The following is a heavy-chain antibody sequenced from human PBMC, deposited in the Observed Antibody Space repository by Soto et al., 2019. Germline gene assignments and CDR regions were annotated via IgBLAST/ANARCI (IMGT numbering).Heavy chain of an antibody. CDR2: ISPYTGNT. J-gene: IGHJ6*02. CDR1: GYIFVNYG. V-gene: IGHV1-18*01. Sequence: QVQLVQSGDEVKKPGASVKVSCKASGYIFVNYGIAWVRQAPGQGLEWMGWISPYTGNTHSATKVQGRLTMTTDTSTXTAYMDXXXXXXXDTAVYYCVMVDNYVTPTPQDVWGQGTTVTVSS. CDR3: VMVDNYVTPTPQDV. D-gene: IGHD3-16*01.